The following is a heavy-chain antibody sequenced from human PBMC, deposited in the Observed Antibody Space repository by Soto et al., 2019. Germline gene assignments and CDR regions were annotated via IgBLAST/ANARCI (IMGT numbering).Heavy chain of an antibody. CDR1: GYSISNRNW. V-gene: IGHV4-28*01. CDR2: IYYSGTT. Sequence: SETRSLTSAVSGYSISNRNWWGWIRQPPGKGLEWIGYIYYSGTTYYNPSLKSRVTMSVDTSKNQFSLKLTSVTAVDTALYYCARREIQGPIDYWGQGTLVTVS. CDR3: ARREIQGPIDY. D-gene: IGHD1-26*01. J-gene: IGHJ4*02.